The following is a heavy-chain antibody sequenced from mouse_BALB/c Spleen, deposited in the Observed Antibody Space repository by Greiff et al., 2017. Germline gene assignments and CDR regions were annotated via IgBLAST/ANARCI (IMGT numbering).Heavy chain of an antibody. V-gene: IGHV14-3*02. CDR3: AREEVRRAMDY. Sequence: EVQLQESGAELVKPGASVKLSCTASGFNIKDTYMHWVKQRPEQGLEWIGRIDPANGNTKYDPKFQGKATITADTSSNTAYLQLSSLTSEDTAVYYCAREEVRRAMDYWGQGTSVTVSS. D-gene: IGHD2-14*01. CDR1: GFNIKDTY. CDR2: IDPANGNT. J-gene: IGHJ4*01.